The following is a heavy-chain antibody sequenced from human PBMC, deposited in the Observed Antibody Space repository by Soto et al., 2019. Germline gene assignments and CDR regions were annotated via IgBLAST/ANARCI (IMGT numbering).Heavy chain of an antibody. CDR2: IYSNGST. V-gene: IGHV3-66*01. Sequence: VQLVEAGGGLVKPGGSLRLSCAASGFTFSDYYMSWVRQAPGKGLEWVSFIYSNGSTYYADSVKGRFSISRDNSNNMVYLQMDSLRAEDTAVYYCARGGQVRGGLDVWGQGTTVTVSS. CDR3: ARGGQVRGGLDV. CDR1: GFTFSDYY. D-gene: IGHD2-15*01. J-gene: IGHJ6*02.